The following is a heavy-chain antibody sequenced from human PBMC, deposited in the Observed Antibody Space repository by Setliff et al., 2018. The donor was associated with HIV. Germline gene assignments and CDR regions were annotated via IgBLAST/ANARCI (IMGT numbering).Heavy chain of an antibody. V-gene: IGHV1-69*13. CDR2: IIPIFGTT. CDR3: ARAVVPTYYDVLTGYVYYMDV. CDR1: GGRFSNYG. Sequence: VASVKVSCKAPGGRFSNYGIRWVRQAPGQGLEWMGGIIPIFGTTNYAQMFQGRVTMTADESTSTAYMELSSLRSEDTAVYYCARAVVPTYYDVLTGYVYYMDVWGKGTTVTVS. D-gene: IGHD3-9*01. J-gene: IGHJ6*03.